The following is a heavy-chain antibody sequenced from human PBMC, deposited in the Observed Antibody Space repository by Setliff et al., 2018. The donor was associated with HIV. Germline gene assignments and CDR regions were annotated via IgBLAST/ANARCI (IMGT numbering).Heavy chain of an antibody. D-gene: IGHD2-2*01. CDR3: ARGHSDQLLFVLYYYYMDV. J-gene: IGHJ6*03. V-gene: IGHV3-7*01. CDR1: GFTFSSYE. Sequence: PGGSLRLSCAASGFTFSSYEMNWVRQAPGKGLEWVANIKQDGSEKYYVDSVKGRFTISRDNAKNSLYLQMNSLRAEDTAVYYCARGHSDQLLFVLYYYYMDVWGKGTTVTVSS. CDR2: IKQDGSEK.